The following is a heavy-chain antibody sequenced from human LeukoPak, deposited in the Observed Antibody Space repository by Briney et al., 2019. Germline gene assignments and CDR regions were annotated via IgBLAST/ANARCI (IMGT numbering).Heavy chain of an antibody. CDR3: ARGQGDGYFDY. V-gene: IGHV4-34*01. D-gene: IGHD5-24*01. J-gene: IGHJ4*02. Sequence: SETLSLTCAVYGVSFSGYYWSWIRQPPGKGLEWIGEINHSGSTNYNPSLKSRVTISVDTSKNQFSLKLSSVTAADTAVYYCARGQGDGYFDYWGQGTLVTVSS. CDR2: INHSGST. CDR1: GVSFSGYY.